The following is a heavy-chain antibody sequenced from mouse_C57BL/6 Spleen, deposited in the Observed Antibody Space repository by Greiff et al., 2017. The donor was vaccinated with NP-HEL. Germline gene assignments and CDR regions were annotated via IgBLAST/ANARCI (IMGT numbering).Heavy chain of an antibody. Sequence: VQVVESGPELVKPGASVKISCKASGYAFSSSWMNWVKQRPGKGLEWIGRIYPGDGDTNYNGKFKGKATLTADKSSSTAYMQLSSLTSEDSAVYFCARGSGPHYWGQGTTLTVSS. CDR2: IYPGDGDT. CDR3: ARGSGPHY. D-gene: IGHD3-2*02. V-gene: IGHV1-82*01. J-gene: IGHJ2*01. CDR1: GYAFSSSW.